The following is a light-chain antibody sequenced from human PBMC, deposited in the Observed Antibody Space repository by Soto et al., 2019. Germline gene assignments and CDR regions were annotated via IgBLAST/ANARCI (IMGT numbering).Light chain of an antibody. CDR1: QSVSSY. V-gene: IGKV3-20*01. Sequence: EIVLTQSPATLSLSPGERATLSCMASQSVSSYLAWYQQKPGQAPRLLIYAASSRATGIPDRFSGSGSGTDFTLTISRLEPEDFAVYYCHQYGSLPRTFGQGTKVDI. CDR2: AAS. CDR3: HQYGSLPRT. J-gene: IGKJ1*01.